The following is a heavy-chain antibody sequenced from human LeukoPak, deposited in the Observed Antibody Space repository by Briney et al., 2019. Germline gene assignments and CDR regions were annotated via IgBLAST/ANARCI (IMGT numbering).Heavy chain of an antibody. V-gene: IGHV1-69*04. CDR1: GGTFSSYA. CDR3: ASRGQYSSSWFAFGY. Sequence: SVKVSCKASGGTFSSYAISWVRQAPGQGLEWMGRIIPILGIANYAQKFQGRVTITADKSTSTAYMELSSLRSEDTAVYYCASRGQYSSSWFAFGYWGQGTLVTVSS. D-gene: IGHD6-13*01. J-gene: IGHJ4*02. CDR2: IIPILGIA.